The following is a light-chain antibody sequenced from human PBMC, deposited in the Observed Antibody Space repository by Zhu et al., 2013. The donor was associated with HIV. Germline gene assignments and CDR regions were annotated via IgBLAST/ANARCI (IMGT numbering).Light chain of an antibody. CDR2: AAS. CDR3: HYYSLFSNT. Sequence: DIQMTQSPSSLSASVGDRVTITCRTSQSISSYLNWYQQKPGKAPKLLIYAASSLQSGVPSRFSGSGYGTEFSLTITDLRPDDFATYYCHYYSLFSNTFGQGTRLDIK. CDR1: QSISSY. V-gene: IGKV1-39*01. J-gene: IGKJ2*01.